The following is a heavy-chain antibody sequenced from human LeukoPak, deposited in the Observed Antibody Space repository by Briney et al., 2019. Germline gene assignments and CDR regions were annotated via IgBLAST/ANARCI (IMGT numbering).Heavy chain of an antibody. CDR1: GYTFTSYD. CDR3: HVGEFWRKRYYYSYMDV. J-gene: IGHJ6*03. Sequence: GASVKVSCKASGYTFTSYDINWVRQATGQGLEWMGWMNPNSGNTGYAQKFQGRVTITRNTSISTAYMELRSLRSEDTAGYYCHVGEFWRKRYYYSYMDVWGKGTTVTVSS. D-gene: IGHD3-3*01. V-gene: IGHV1-8*03. CDR2: MNPNSGNT.